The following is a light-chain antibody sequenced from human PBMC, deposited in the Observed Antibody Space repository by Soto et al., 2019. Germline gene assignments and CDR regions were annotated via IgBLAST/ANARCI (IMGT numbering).Light chain of an antibody. Sequence: EIVLTQSPGTLSLSPGERATLSCRASQSVSSSYLAWYQQKPGQAPRLLIYGASSRATGIPDRFSGSGSGTDFTLTISRLEPEDSEVYYYQQYCSLPYTFGQGPKLEIK. J-gene: IGKJ2*01. CDR1: QSVSSSY. V-gene: IGKV3-20*01. CDR2: GAS. CDR3: QQYCSLPYT.